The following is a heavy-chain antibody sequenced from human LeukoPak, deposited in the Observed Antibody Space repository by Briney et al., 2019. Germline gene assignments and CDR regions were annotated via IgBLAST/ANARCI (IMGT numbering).Heavy chain of an antibody. Sequence: GGSLRLSCAASGFTFSSYGMHWVRQAPGKGLEWVAVISYDGSNKYYADSVKGRFTISRDNSKNTLYLQMNSLRAEDTAVYYCAKGAYYDYVWGSYRPLDYWGQGTLVTVSS. D-gene: IGHD3-16*02. J-gene: IGHJ4*02. V-gene: IGHV3-30*18. CDR2: ISYDGSNK. CDR3: AKGAYYDYVWGSYRPLDY. CDR1: GFTFSSYG.